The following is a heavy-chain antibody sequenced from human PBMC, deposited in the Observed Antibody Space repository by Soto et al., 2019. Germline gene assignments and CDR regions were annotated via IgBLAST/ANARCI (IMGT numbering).Heavy chain of an antibody. D-gene: IGHD2-15*01. CDR3: ARDWVPLLRGYCSGGSCPASSWFDP. CDR2: ISGSGGST. J-gene: IGHJ5*02. V-gene: IGHV3-23*01. Sequence: EVQLLESGGGLVQPGGSLRLSCAASGFTFSSYAMSWVRQAPGKGLEWVSAISGSGGSTYYADSVKGRFTISRDNSKNTLYLQMNSLRAEDTAVYYCARDWVPLLRGYCSGGSCPASSWFDPWGQGTLVTVSS. CDR1: GFTFSSYA.